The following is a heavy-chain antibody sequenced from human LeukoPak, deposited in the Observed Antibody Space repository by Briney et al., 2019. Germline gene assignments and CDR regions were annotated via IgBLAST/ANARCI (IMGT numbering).Heavy chain of an antibody. CDR2: INPNSGGT. CDR1: GCTFTGYY. Sequence: AASVKVSCKASGCTFTGYYMHWVRQAPGQGLERMGWINPNSGGTNYAQKFQGRVTMTRDTSISTAYMELSRLRSDDTAVYYCARILGYDSSGYYLNYWGQGTLVTVSS. D-gene: IGHD3-22*01. CDR3: ARILGYDSSGYYLNY. V-gene: IGHV1-2*02. J-gene: IGHJ4*02.